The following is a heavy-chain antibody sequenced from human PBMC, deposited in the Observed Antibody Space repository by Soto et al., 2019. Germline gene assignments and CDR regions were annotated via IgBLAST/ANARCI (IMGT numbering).Heavy chain of an antibody. CDR1: GYTFTGYY. Sequence: SVKVSCKASGYTFTGYYMHWVRQAPGQGLEWMGGIIPIFGTANYAQKFQGRVTITADESTSTAYMELSSLRSEDTAVYYCAREAYTAGAFDIWGQGTMVTVSS. CDR2: IIPIFGTA. V-gene: IGHV1-69*13. J-gene: IGHJ3*02. CDR3: AREAYTAGAFDI. D-gene: IGHD5-18*01.